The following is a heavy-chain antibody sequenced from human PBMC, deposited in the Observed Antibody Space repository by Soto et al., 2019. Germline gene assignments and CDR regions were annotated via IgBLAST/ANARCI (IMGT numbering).Heavy chain of an antibody. CDR1: GFTVGSHA. Sequence: PVGSLRLSCAASGFTVGSHAMSWVRQAPGKGLEWVSSISGSGDGTYYGDSVKGRFTISRDSSSSTLYLQMDNLRGEDTAVYFCTRSRRSILMVYGFGGMDVWGQGTTVTV. V-gene: IGHV3-23*01. CDR2: ISGSGDGT. CDR3: TRSRRSILMVYGFGGMDV. J-gene: IGHJ6*02. D-gene: IGHD2-8*01.